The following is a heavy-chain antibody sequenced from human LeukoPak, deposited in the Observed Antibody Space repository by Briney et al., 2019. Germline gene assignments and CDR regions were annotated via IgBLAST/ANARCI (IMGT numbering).Heavy chain of an antibody. CDR1: GGSFSGYY. CDR3: ARNYDFWSGPYHGFDP. D-gene: IGHD3-3*01. CDR2: INHSGST. J-gene: IGHJ5*02. Sequence: SETLSLTCAVYGGSFSGYYWSWIRQPPGKGLEWIGEINHSGSTNYNPSLKSRVTISVDTSKNQFSLKLSSVTAADTAVYSCARNYDFWSGPYHGFDPWGQGTLVTVSS. V-gene: IGHV4-34*01.